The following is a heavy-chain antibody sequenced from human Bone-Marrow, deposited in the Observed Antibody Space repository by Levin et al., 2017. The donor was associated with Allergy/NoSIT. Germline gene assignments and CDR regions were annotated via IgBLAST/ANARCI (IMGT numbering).Heavy chain of an antibody. D-gene: IGHD3-9*01. CDR3: AKGGLHTIFTGYSVNWFDP. CDR2: ITSGAGGST. Sequence: GESLKISCAASGFTFSRHAMTWVRQAPGKGLEWVSTITSGAGGSTYYADSVKGRFTISRDSSTNTLYLQMNRLRAEDTAVYHCAKGGLHTIFTGYSVNWFDPWGQGTHVIVSS. J-gene: IGHJ5*02. V-gene: IGHV3-23*01. CDR1: GFTFSRHA.